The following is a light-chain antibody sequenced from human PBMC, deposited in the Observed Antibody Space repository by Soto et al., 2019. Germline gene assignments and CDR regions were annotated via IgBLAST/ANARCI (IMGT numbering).Light chain of an antibody. Sequence: EIVLTQSPGTLSLSPGERATFSCRASQSVSSSYIAWYQQKRGQAPRRLIYGASIRATGIPDRFSGSGSGTEFTLTISSLQSEDFAVYYCQQYNNWPQTFGQGTKVDIK. J-gene: IGKJ1*01. CDR1: QSVSSSY. CDR2: GAS. CDR3: QQYNNWPQT. V-gene: IGKV3D-15*01.